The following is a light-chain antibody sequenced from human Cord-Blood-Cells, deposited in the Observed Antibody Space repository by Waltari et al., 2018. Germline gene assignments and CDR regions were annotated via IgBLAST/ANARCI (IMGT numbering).Light chain of an antibody. CDR1: SSHIGSNT. CDR2: SIN. V-gene: IGLV1-44*01. Sequence: QSVLTQPPSASGTPGQRVTISCSGSSSHIGSNTVNWDQQPPGTAPNPLIFSINRRPSGVPDRFSGSKSGTSASLAISGLQSEDEADYYCAAWDDSLNGPVFGGGTKLTVL. J-gene: IGLJ3*02. CDR3: AAWDDSLNGPV.